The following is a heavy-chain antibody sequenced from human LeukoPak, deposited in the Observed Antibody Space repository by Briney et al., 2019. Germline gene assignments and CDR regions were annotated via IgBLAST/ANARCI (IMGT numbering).Heavy chain of an antibody. D-gene: IGHD2-2*02. Sequence: PGGSLRLSCAASGFTFSSYGMNWVRQAPGKGLEWVSGFSGSTGSTHYADSVKGRFTISRDNSRDTLSLQMNSLRGEDTAVYYCARGGMRGKISYTYYGMDVWGQGTTVTVSS. CDR3: ARGGMRGKISYTYYGMDV. J-gene: IGHJ6*02. CDR2: FSGSTGST. CDR1: GFTFSSYG. V-gene: IGHV3-23*01.